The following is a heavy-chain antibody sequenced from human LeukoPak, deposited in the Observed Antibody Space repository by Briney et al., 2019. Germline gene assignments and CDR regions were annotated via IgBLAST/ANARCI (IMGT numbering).Heavy chain of an antibody. D-gene: IGHD6-19*01. J-gene: IGHJ4*02. V-gene: IGHV3-23*01. CDR2: ISGSGGST. Sequence: GGSLRLSCAASGFTFINYAMSWVRQAPGKGLEWVSAISGSGGSTYYADSVKGRFTISRDNSKNTLYLQMDSLRAEDTAVYYCAKVSGWYFDYWGQGTLVTVSS. CDR3: AKVSGWYFDY. CDR1: GFTFINYA.